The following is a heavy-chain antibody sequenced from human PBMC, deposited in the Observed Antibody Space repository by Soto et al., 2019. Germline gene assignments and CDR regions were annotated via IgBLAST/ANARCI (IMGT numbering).Heavy chain of an antibody. V-gene: IGHV3-13*05. CDR3: ARAYLGRLPRRAEYYDAMDV. CDR2: LGAARDP. CDR1: GFSFRDYD. J-gene: IGHJ6*02. D-gene: IGHD3-22*01. Sequence: EVQLVESGGGLVQPGGSLRLSCAASGFSFRDYDMHWVRQRKGKGLEWVSALGAARDPYYVGSVKGRFSVSRDNAHNSLFLQVNNLRVDDTAVYFCARAYLGRLPRRAEYYDAMDVWGRGATVTV.